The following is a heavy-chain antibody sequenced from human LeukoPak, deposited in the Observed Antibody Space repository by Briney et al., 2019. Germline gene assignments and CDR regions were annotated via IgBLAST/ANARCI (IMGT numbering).Heavy chain of an antibody. CDR3: ARALYSSGWYGPAY. J-gene: IGHJ4*02. CDR1: GFTFSSYS. V-gene: IGHV3-21*01. D-gene: IGHD6-19*01. CDR2: ISSSSSYI. Sequence: GGSLRLSCAASGFTFSSYSMNWARQAPGKGLEWVSSISSSSSYIYYADSVKGRFTISRDNAKNSLYLQMNSLRAEDTAVYYCARALYSSGWYGPAYWGQGTLVTVSS.